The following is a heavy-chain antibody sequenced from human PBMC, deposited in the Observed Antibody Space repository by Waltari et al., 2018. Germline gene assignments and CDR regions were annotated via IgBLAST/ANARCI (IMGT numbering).Heavy chain of an antibody. J-gene: IGHJ4*02. Sequence: QVQLQESGPGLVKPSETLSLTCAVSGGSFSSSWWGWFRQPPGKGLEWIGSIYGSSGSTEYNPSLKSRATISRDTSKNQFSLKLSSVTAADTAVYYCARPKGSSGWSEDVWGPGVLVTVSS. CDR3: ARPKGSSGWSEDV. CDR1: GGSFSSSW. D-gene: IGHD6-13*01. CDR2: IYGSSGST. V-gene: IGHV4-39*07.